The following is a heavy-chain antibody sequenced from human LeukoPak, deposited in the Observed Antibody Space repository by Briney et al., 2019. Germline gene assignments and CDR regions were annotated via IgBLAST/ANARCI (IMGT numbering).Heavy chain of an antibody. CDR2: ISSSSSTI. V-gene: IGHV3-48*01. CDR3: ARERRDSSGWYGFDY. J-gene: IGHJ4*02. Sequence: GGSLRLSCAASGFTFSSYSMNWVRQAPGKGLEWVSYISSSSSTIYYADSVKGRFTISRDNAKNSLYLQMNSLRAEDTAVYYCARERRDSSGWYGFDYWGQGTLVTVSS. D-gene: IGHD6-19*01. CDR1: GFTFSSYS.